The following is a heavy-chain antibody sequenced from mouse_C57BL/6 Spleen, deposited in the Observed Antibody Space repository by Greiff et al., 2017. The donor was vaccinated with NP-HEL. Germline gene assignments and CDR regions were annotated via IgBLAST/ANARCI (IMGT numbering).Heavy chain of an antibody. CDR2: ISDGGSYT. CDR3: ARDQGYYGSSYNAMYY. V-gene: IGHV5-4*01. J-gene: IGHJ4*01. Sequence: EVHLVESGGGLVKPGGSLKLSCAASGFTFSSYAMSWVRQTPEKRLEWVATISDGGSYTYYPVNVKGRFTISRDNAKNNLYLQMSHLKSEDTAMYYCARDQGYYGSSYNAMYYWGQGTSVTVSS. D-gene: IGHD1-1*01. CDR1: GFTFSSYA.